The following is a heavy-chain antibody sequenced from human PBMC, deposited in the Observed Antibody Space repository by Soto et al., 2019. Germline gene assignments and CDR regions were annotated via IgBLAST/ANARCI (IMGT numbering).Heavy chain of an antibody. CDR2: IYYSGST. Sequence: PSETLSLTCTVSGGSISSSSYYWGWIRQPPGKGLEWIGSIYYSGSTYYNPSLKSRVTISVDTPKNQFSLKLSSVTAADTAVYYCARRTMTTANYDAFDIWGQGTMVTVSS. CDR1: GGSISSSSYY. D-gene: IGHD4-17*01. V-gene: IGHV4-39*01. J-gene: IGHJ3*02. CDR3: ARRTMTTANYDAFDI.